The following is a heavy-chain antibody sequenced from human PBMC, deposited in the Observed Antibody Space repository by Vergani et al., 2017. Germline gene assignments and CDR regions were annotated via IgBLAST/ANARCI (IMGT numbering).Heavy chain of an antibody. V-gene: IGHV1-69*13. CDR2: IIPIFGTA. CDR3: ARDHRLGYCSGGSCHTGDY. CDR1: GGTFSNYA. D-gene: IGHD2-15*01. J-gene: IGHJ4*02. Sequence: QVQLVQSGAEVKKPGSSVKVSCKASGGTFSNYAISWVRQAPGQGLEWMGGIIPIFGTANYAQKFQGRVTITADESTSTAYMELSSLRSEDTAVYYCARDHRLGYCSGGSCHTGDYWGQGTLVTVSS.